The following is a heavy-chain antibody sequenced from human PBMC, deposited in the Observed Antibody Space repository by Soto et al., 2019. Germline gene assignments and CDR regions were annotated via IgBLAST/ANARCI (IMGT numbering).Heavy chain of an antibody. CDR2: INHSGST. Sequence: PSETLSLTCDVYGGSFSGYYWSWIRQPPGKGLEWIGEINHSGSTNYNPSLKSRVTISVDTSKNQFSLKLSSVTAADTAVYYCARCVRVYYYYGMDVWDQGTTVTVSS. D-gene: IGHD2-8*01. J-gene: IGHJ6*02. CDR1: GGSFSGYY. V-gene: IGHV4-34*01. CDR3: ARCVRVYYYYGMDV.